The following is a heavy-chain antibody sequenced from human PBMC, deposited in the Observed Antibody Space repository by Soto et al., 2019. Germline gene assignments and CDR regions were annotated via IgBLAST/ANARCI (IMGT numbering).Heavy chain of an antibody. CDR3: ARGRNGSGSYRYYYYMDV. CDR1: GGSISSYY. J-gene: IGHJ6*03. D-gene: IGHD3-10*01. V-gene: IGHV4-59*01. Sequence: SETLSLTCTVSGGSISSYYWSWIRQPPGKGLEWIGYIYYSGSTNYNPSLKSRVTISVDTSKNQFSLKLSSVTAADAAVYYCARGRNGSGSYRYYYYMDVWGKGTTVTVSS. CDR2: IYYSGST.